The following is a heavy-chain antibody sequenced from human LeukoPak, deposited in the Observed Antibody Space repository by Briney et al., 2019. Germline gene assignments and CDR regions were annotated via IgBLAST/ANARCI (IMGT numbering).Heavy chain of an antibody. V-gene: IGHV1-2*04. Sequence: ASVKVSCKACGYTFTGYYMHWVRQAPGQGLEWMGWINPNSGGTNYAQKFQGWVTMTRDTSISTAYTELSRLRSDDTAVYYCARGVESSSTSPGGYWGQGTLVTVSS. J-gene: IGHJ4*02. D-gene: IGHD2-2*01. CDR1: GYTFTGYY. CDR2: INPNSGGT. CDR3: ARGVESSSTSPGGY.